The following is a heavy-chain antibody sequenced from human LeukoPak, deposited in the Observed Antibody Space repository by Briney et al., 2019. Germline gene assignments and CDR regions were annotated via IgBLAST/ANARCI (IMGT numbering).Heavy chain of an antibody. J-gene: IGHJ6*03. V-gene: IGHV1-2*02. CDR2: INPNSGGT. CDR3: ARGRYSSSWTTYYYYMDV. CDR1: GYTFTGYY. D-gene: IGHD6-13*01. Sequence: ASVKVSCKASGYTFTGYYMRWVRQAPGQGLEWMGWINPNSGGTNYAQKFQGRVTMTRDTSISTAYMELSRLRSDDTAVYYCARGRYSSSWTTYYYYMDVWGKGTTVTISS.